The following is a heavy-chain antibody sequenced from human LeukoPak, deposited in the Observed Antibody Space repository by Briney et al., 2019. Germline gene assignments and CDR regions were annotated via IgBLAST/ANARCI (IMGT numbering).Heavy chain of an antibody. CDR3: AREGPYYGSGSYYNVNDY. V-gene: IGHV1-2*02. CDR2: INPNSGGT. CDR1: GYTFTGYY. Sequence: GASVKVSCKASGYTFTGYYMHWVRQAPGQGPEWMGWINPNSGGTNYAQKFQGRVTMTRDTSISTAYMELSRLRSDDTAVYYCAREGPYYGSGSYYNVNDYWGQGTLVTVSS. D-gene: IGHD3-10*01. J-gene: IGHJ4*02.